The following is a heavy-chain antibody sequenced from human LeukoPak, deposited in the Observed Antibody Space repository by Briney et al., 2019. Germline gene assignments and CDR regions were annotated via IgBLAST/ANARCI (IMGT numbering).Heavy chain of an antibody. CDR3: ARKKGSSWIDY. CDR1: GGSFSGYY. D-gene: IGHD6-13*01. CDR2: INHSGST. J-gene: IGHJ4*02. Sequence: SETLSLTCAVYGGSFSGYYWSWIRQPPGKGLEWIGEINHSGSTNYNPSLTSRVTISVDTSKNQFSLKLSSVTAADTAVYYCARKKGSSWIDYWGQGTLVTVSS. V-gene: IGHV4-34*01.